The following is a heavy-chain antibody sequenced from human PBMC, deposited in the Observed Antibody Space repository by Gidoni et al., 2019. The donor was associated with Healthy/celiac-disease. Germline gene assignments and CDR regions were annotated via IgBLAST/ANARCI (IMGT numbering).Heavy chain of an antibody. D-gene: IGHD1-1*01. V-gene: IGHV3-23*01. CDR3: AKGEGNWNYYYGMDV. CDR2: ISGSGGST. J-gene: IGHJ6*02. Sequence: EVQLLVSGGGLVQPGGSLRLSCAASGFTFSSYAMSWVRQAPGKGLGWVSAISGSGGSTYYADSVKGRFTISRDNSKNTLYLQMNSLRAEDTAVYYCAKGEGNWNYYYGMDVWGQGTTVTVSS. CDR1: GFTFSSYA.